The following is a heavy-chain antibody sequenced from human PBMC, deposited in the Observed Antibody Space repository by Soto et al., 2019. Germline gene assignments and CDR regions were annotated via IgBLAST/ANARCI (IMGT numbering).Heavy chain of an antibody. CDR2: IYYSGST. CDR3: ARGSVVAATLFDY. CDR1: GGSISSGGYY. J-gene: IGHJ4*02. V-gene: IGHV4-31*03. D-gene: IGHD2-15*01. Sequence: QVQLQESGPGLVKPSQTLSLTCTVSGGSISSGGYYWSWIRNHPGKGLGWIGYIYYSGSTYYNPSLKSRVTISVDTSKNQFSLKLSSVTAADTAVYYCARGSVVAATLFDYWGQGTLVTVSS.